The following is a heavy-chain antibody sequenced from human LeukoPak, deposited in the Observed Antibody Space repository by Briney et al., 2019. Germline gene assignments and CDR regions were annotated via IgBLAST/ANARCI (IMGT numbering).Heavy chain of an antibody. J-gene: IGHJ4*02. CDR2: IYYSGST. V-gene: IGHV4-30-4*01. D-gene: IGHD3-10*01. Sequence: PSETLSLTCTVSGGSIRSGDYSWSRIRQPPGKGLEWIGYIYYSGSTYYNPSLKSRVTISGDTSKNQFSLNLSSVTAADTAVYYCASLVRGVNDYWGQGTLVTVSS. CDR1: GGSIRSGDYS. CDR3: ASLVRGVNDY.